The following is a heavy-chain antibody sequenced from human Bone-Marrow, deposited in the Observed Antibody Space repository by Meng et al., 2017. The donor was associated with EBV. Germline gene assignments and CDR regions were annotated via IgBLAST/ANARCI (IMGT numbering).Heavy chain of an antibody. CDR1: EGNFRSDA. J-gene: IGHJ4*02. CDR2: LIPMLGAP. D-gene: IGHD3-10*01. CDR3: ASESGRGYTPDY. Sequence: VACGGRVKKPVSAVKFAMKTSEGNFRSDAISWVRQAPGQGLEWMGGLIPMLGAPNYAQKFQDRVTIIADKSMSIHYMELSSLRSDDTAVYYCASESGRGYTPDYWGRGTLVTVSS. V-gene: IGHV1-69*06.